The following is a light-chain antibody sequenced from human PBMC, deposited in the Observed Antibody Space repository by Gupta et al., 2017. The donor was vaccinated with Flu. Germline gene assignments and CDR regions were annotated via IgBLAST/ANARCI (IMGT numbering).Light chain of an antibody. CDR1: HSISNY. CDR2: AAS. CDR3: QQCDSTPRT. V-gene: IGKV1-39*01. J-gene: IGKJ1*01. Sequence: PTSLSSSVCDRVTNTCRTSHSISNYLNWYQHKPGKAPKLLIYAASSVESGVPSRFSGSGSGTDFTLTITCLQPEDFATYYCQQCDSTPRTFGHGTKVEIK.